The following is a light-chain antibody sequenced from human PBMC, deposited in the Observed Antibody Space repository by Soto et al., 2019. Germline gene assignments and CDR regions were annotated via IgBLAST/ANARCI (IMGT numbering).Light chain of an antibody. CDR1: ISDVGGYNY. V-gene: IGLV2-14*01. Sequence: QSVLTQPSSLSGSPGQSITISCTGTISDVGGYNYVSWYQHHPGKAPKLMIYEVSNRPSGVSNRFSGSKSGNTASLTISGLQAEDEADYYCSSYTSSSTTYVFGTGTKVTVL. J-gene: IGLJ1*01. CDR3: SSYTSSSTTYV. CDR2: EVS.